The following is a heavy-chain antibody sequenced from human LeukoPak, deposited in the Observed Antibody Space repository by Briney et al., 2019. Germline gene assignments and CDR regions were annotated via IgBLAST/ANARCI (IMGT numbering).Heavy chain of an antibody. CDR1: GGFISSGGYY. D-gene: IGHD6-6*01. J-gene: IGHJ5*02. Sequence: PSETLSLTCTVSGGFISSGGYYWSWIRQPPGKGLEWIGYIYHSGSTYYNPSLKSRVTISVDRSKNQFSLKLSSVTAADTAVYYCARARLKRPFDPWGQGTLVTVSS. CDR3: ARARLKRPFDP. V-gene: IGHV4-30-2*01. CDR2: IYHSGST.